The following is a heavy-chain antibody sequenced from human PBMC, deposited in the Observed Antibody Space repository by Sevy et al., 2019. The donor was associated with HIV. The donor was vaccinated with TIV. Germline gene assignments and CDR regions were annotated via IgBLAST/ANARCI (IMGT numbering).Heavy chain of an antibody. Sequence: SETLSLTCTVSGGSISSGNYYWHWIRQPPGKGLEWIGYISYTGNTYYNPSLKSPVTISVDTSNNQFSLRLTSVTAAETAVYYCAGDATEYTSSSVWFDPWGQGTLVTVSS. CDR3: AGDATEYTSSSVWFDP. CDR2: ISYTGNT. D-gene: IGHD6-6*01. J-gene: IGHJ5*02. V-gene: IGHV4-30-4*01. CDR1: GGSISSGNYY.